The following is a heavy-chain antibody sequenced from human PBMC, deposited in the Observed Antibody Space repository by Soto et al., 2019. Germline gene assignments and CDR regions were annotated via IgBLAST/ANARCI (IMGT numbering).Heavy chain of an antibody. D-gene: IGHD6-13*01. CDR3: AKDSAAGTSIGGAFDI. Sequence: QVQLVESGGGVVQPGRSLRLSCAASGFTFSSYGMHWVRQAPGKGLEWVAVISYDGSNKYYADSVKGRFTISRDNSKNTLYLQRNSLRAEETAVYYCAKDSAAGTSIGGAFDIWGQGTMVTVSS. CDR1: GFTFSSYG. J-gene: IGHJ3*02. CDR2: ISYDGSNK. V-gene: IGHV3-30*18.